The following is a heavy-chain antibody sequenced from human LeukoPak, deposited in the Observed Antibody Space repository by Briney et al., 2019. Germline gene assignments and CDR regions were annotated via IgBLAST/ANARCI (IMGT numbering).Heavy chain of an antibody. Sequence: PEGSLRLSCAASGFTFSSYWMHWVRQAPGKGLVWVSRINSDGSSTSYADSVKGRFTISRDNAKNTLYLQVNSLRAEDTAVYYCARDALTHYDILTGYSKSYFDYWGQGTLVTVSS. CDR2: INSDGSST. D-gene: IGHD3-9*01. CDR1: GFTFSSYW. V-gene: IGHV3-74*01. CDR3: ARDALTHYDILTGYSKSYFDY. J-gene: IGHJ4*02.